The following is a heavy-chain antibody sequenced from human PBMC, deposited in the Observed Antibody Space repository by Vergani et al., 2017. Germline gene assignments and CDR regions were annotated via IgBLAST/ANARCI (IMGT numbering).Heavy chain of an antibody. CDR3: ARASLRALVGYYYYMDV. V-gene: IGHV4-30-2*01. CDR1: GDSITNGGFS. Sequence: QLQLQEFGSGLVKPSQTLSLTCAVSGDSITNGGFSWNWIRQPPGKGPEWIGYIFPSGNSDYNPSLKNRISISLDKSKNQFSLWVNSVTAGDTAVYFCARASLRALVGYYYYMDVWGKGKTVVVSS. J-gene: IGHJ6*03. D-gene: IGHD3-16*02. CDR2: IFPSGNS.